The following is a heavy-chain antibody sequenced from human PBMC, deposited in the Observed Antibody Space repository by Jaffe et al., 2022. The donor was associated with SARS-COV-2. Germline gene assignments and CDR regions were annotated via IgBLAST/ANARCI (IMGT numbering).Heavy chain of an antibody. V-gene: IGHV2-70*01. CDR1: GFSLSTSGMC. J-gene: IGHJ6*03. D-gene: IGHD3-10*01. Sequence: QVTLRESGPALVKPTQTLTLTCTFSGFSLSTSGMCVSWIRQPPGKALEWLALIDWDDDKYYSTSLKTRLTISKDTSKNQVVLTMTNMDPVDTATYYCARGPGSMSERGYYYYYYMDVWGKGTTVTVSS. CDR2: IDWDDDK. CDR3: ARGPGSMSERGYYYYYYMDV.